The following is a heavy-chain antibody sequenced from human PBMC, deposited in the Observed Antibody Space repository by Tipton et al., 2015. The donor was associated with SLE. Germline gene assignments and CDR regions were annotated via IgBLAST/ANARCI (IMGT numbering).Heavy chain of an antibody. CDR3: ATEGSGWSHYMDV. D-gene: IGHD6-19*01. V-gene: IGHV3-30-3*01. CDR1: GFTFSSYA. J-gene: IGHJ6*03. CDR2: ISYDGSNK. Sequence: SLRLSCAASGFTFSSYAMHWARQAPGKGLEWVAVISYDGSNKYYADSVKGRFTISRDNSKNTLYLQMNSLRAEDTAVYYCATEGSGWSHYMDVWGKGTTVTVSS.